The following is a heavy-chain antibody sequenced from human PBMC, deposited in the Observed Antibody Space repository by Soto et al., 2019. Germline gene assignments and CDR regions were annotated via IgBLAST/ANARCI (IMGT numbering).Heavy chain of an antibody. V-gene: IGHV3-33*01. Sequence: QEQLVESGGGVVQPGTSLRLSCAVPGGIFHGYGMHWVRQAPGKGLEWVAIIRFDGSNEEYADSVKGRFTISRDNSKNTLYVQMNTLGAEDTAGYYCAGDGIGGTVFRGFLDYWGRGTVVTVSP. CDR2: IRFDGSNE. CDR1: GGIFHGYG. CDR3: AGDGIGGTVFRGFLDY. J-gene: IGHJ4*02. D-gene: IGHD1-7*01.